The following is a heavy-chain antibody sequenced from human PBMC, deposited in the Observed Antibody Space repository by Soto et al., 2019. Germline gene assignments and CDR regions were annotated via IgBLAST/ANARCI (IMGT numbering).Heavy chain of an antibody. J-gene: IGHJ6*02. Sequence: EVQLVESGGGLVKPGGSLRLSCAASGFTFSNAWMSWVRQASGKGLEWVGRIKSKTDGGTTDYAAPVKGRFTISREDSKNTLYLQMNSLKTEDTAVYYCSQGIVATIGGGYYYGLDVWGQGTTVTVSS. CDR2: IKSKTDGGTT. CDR3: SQGIVATIGGGYYYGLDV. CDR1: GFTFSNAW. V-gene: IGHV3-15*01. D-gene: IGHD5-12*01.